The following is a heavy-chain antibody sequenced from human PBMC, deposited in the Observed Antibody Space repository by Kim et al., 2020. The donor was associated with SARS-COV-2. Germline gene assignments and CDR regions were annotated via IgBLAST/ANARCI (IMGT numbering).Heavy chain of an antibody. V-gene: IGHV1-46*04. CDR3: ARGRYRYGSGSYFFDY. D-gene: IGHD3-10*01. J-gene: IGHJ4*02. Sequence: KLQSRVTMTRDTSTSTVYMELSSLRSEDTAVYYCARGRYRYGSGSYFFDYWGQGTLVTVSS.